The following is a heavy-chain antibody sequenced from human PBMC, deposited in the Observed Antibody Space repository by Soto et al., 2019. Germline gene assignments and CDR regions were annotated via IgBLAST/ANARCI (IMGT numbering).Heavy chain of an antibody. CDR2: IIPIFGVT. CDR1: GGTFSSYT. V-gene: IGHV1-69*04. CDR3: VRDWESTTQTWGFGDS. D-gene: IGHD1-1*01. J-gene: IGHJ4*02. Sequence: SVKVSCKASGGTFSSYTITWVRQAPGQGLEWLGRIIPIFGVTNYAQKFQDRVTITADRSTTTAYMELSRLRSEDTAVYYCVRDWESTTQTWGFGDSWGQGTLVTVS.